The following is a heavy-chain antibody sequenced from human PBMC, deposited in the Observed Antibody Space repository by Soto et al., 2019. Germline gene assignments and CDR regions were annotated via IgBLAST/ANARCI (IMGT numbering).Heavy chain of an antibody. J-gene: IGHJ5*02. CDR1: GFIFSGSG. D-gene: IGHD3-22*01. CDR2: VSNDGIRK. Sequence: QVQLVESGGGVVQPGRSLRLTCAASGFIFSGSGMHWVRQAPGKGLEWVALVSNDGIRKYYGDSVKRRFTISIDNTENTLYLQMNSLRAEDTDVYYCARWVDGSMYDNSSKHDAWGQGTLVTVSS. V-gene: IGHV3-30*03. CDR3: ARWVDGSMYDNSSKHDA.